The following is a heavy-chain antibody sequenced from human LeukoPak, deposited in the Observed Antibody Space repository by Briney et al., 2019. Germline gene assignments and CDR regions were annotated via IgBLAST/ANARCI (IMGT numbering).Heavy chain of an antibody. V-gene: IGHV4-4*09. CDR1: GGSISSYY. CDR2: IYTSGST. Sequence: SETLSLTCTVSGGSISSYYWSWIRQPPGKGLEWMGYIYTSGSTNYNPSLKSRVTISVDTSKNQFSLKLSSVTAADTAVYYCARLYDSSGVGWFDPWGQGTLVTVSS. J-gene: IGHJ5*02. CDR3: ARLYDSSGVGWFDP. D-gene: IGHD3-22*01.